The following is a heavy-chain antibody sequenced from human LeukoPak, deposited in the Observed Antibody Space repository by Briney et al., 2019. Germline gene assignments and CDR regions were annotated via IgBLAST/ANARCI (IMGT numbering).Heavy chain of an antibody. CDR1: GYSFTSYW. J-gene: IGHJ4*02. CDR2: IYPGDSDT. CDR3: ATAVSGYSSGWYGGGFDY. D-gene: IGHD6-19*01. Sequence: GESLKISCKGSGYSFTSYWIGWVRQMPGKGLGWMGIIYPGDSDTRYSPSFQGQVTISADKSISTAYLQWSSLKASDTAMYYCATAVSGYSSGWYGGGFDYWGQGTLVTVSS. V-gene: IGHV5-51*01.